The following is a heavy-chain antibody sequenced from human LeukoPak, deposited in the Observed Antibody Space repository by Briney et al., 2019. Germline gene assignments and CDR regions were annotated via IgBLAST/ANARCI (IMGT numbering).Heavy chain of an antibody. Sequence: GASVKVSCKASGYTFTSNDINWVRQATGQGLEWMGWMNPNSGNTGYAQKFQGRVTMTRNTSISTAYMELSSLRSEDTAVYYCAVSTFIEYSSSWYYYYYMDVWGKGTTVTVSS. D-gene: IGHD6-6*01. J-gene: IGHJ6*03. CDR1: GYTFTSND. V-gene: IGHV1-8*01. CDR3: AVSTFIEYSSSWYYYYYMDV. CDR2: MNPNSGNT.